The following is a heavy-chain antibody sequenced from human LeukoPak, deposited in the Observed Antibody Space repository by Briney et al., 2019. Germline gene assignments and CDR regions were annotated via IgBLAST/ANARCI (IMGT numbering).Heavy chain of an antibody. CDR2: INHSGST. J-gene: IGHJ5*02. Sequence: SETLSLTCTVSGGSISSGGYYWSWIRQPPGKGLEWIGEINHSGSTNYNPSLKSRVTISVDTSKNQFSLKLSSVTAADTAVYYCARGRRPSSTSLGGFSVRLDPWGQGTLVTVSS. CDR3: ARGRRPSSTSLGGFSVRLDP. CDR1: GGSISSGGYY. V-gene: IGHV4-39*07. D-gene: IGHD2-2*01.